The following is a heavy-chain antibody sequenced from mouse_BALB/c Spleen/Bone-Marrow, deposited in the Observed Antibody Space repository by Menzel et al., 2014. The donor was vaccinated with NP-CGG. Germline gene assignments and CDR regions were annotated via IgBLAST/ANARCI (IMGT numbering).Heavy chain of an antibody. CDR3: SRGNYGNYVDYFDY. D-gene: IGHD2-1*01. CDR1: GFTFNNYG. J-gene: IGHJ2*01. Sequence: EVQLQQSGGGLVQPGGSLKVSCAASGFTFNNYGMSWVRQTPDKRLELVATINRNGGSSYYPDSVKGRFTISRDNAKNTLYLQMSSLKPEDTAIYYCSRGNYGNYVDYFDYWGQGTTLTVSS. CDR2: INRNGGSS. V-gene: IGHV5-6-3*01.